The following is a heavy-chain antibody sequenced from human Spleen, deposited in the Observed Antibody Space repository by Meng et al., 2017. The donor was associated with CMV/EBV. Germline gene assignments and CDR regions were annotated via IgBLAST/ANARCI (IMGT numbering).Heavy chain of an antibody. V-gene: IGHV4-39*07. CDR2: IHSSGYT. J-gene: IGHJ4*02. CDR3: ARDYKFDIRPFDY. D-gene: IGHD3-22*01. Sequence: ESLKISCTVYGDSISSSDYHWAWIRQPPGKGLECIGSIHSSGYTYSNPSLKSRVAFSLDTSKNQFSLKLSSVTAADTAVYYCARDYKFDIRPFDYWGQGTLVTVSS. CDR1: GDSISSSDYH.